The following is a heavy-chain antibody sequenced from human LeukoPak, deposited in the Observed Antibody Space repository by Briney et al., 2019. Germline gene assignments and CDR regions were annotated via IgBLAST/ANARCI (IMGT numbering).Heavy chain of an antibody. J-gene: IGHJ4*02. CDR1: GGSISGSNW. CDR2: IYQSGAT. CDR3: ANGYSSGCFDY. Sequence: SGTLSLTCAVSGGSISGSNWWSWIRQPPGKGLEWIGEIYQSGATNYNPFLKSRVTISLDKSKNQFSLKLSSVTAADTAVYYCANGYSSGCFDYWGQGTLVTVSS. D-gene: IGHD6-19*01. V-gene: IGHV4-4*02.